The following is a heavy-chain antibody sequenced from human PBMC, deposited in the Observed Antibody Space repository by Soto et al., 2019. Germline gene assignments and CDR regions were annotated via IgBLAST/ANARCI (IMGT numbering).Heavy chain of an antibody. CDR3: ARELTMIVDN. D-gene: IGHD3-22*01. J-gene: IGHJ4*02. V-gene: IGHV1-8*01. Sequence: QVQLVQSGAEVKKPGASVKVSCKASGYTFTSYDVNWVRQATGQGLEWMGWMNPNSGNTGYAQKFQGRVTMTRTTSLSTAYMELSGMSSEDTAVYYCARELTMIVDNWGQGTLVAVSS. CDR1: GYTFTSYD. CDR2: MNPNSGNT.